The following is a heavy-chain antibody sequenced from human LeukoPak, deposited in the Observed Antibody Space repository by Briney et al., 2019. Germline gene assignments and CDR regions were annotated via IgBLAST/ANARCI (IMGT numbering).Heavy chain of an antibody. CDR1: GFTFSSYS. V-gene: IGHV3-48*01. J-gene: IGHJ4*02. CDR3: AKEPSSGLDY. Sequence: PGGSLRLSCAASGFTFSSYSMNWVRQAPGKGLEWVSYISSSSSTIYYADSVKGRFTISRDNSKNTLYLQMNSLRAEDTAVYYCAKEPSSGLDYWGQGTLVTVSS. D-gene: IGHD6-19*01. CDR2: ISSSSSTI.